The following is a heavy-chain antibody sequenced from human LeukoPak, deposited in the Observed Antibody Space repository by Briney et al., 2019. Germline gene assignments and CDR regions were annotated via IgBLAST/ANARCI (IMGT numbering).Heavy chain of an antibody. CDR2: INHSGNT. V-gene: IGHV4-34*01. CDR3: ARGGWELPEGSLDY. CDR1: GGSFSGYY. D-gene: IGHD1-26*01. Sequence: SETLSLTCAVYGGSFSGYYWSWIRQPPGKGLEWIGEINHSGNTNLNPSLKSRVTISVDASKNQFSLKLSSVTAADTALYYCARGGWELPEGSLDYWGQGTRVTVSS. J-gene: IGHJ4*02.